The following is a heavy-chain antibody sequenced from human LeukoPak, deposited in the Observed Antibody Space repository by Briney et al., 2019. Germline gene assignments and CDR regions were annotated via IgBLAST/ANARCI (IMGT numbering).Heavy chain of an antibody. CDR3: ARGGIPDY. V-gene: IGHV4-39*07. J-gene: IGHJ4*02. CDR1: GGSISSSSYY. Sequence: SETLSLTCTVSGGSISSSSYYWGWIRQPPGKGLEWIGSIYYSGSTYYNPSLKSRVTISVDTSRNQFSLKLSSVTAADTAVYYCARGGIPDYWGQGILVTVSS. CDR2: IYYSGST. D-gene: IGHD2-21*01.